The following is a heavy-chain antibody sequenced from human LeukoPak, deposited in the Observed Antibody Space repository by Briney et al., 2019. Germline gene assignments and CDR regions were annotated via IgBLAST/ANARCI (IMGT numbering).Heavy chain of an antibody. V-gene: IGHV3-7*01. CDR1: GFTFSSTW. CDR3: ARGGAARPDF. CDR2: IKADGGEK. J-gene: IGHJ4*02. Sequence: GGSLRLSCAASGFTFSSTWMNWVRQGPGKGLEWVAKIKADGGEKDHVASVKGRFTISRDNAKNSLYLQMNSLRVEDTAVYYCARGGAARPDFWGQGTLVTVSS. D-gene: IGHD6-6*01.